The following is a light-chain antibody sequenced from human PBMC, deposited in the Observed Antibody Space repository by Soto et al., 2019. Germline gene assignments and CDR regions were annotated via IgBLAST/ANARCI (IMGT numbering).Light chain of an antibody. CDR3: MQGSYWPWT. CDR1: QSLEYSDGKNY. V-gene: IGKV2-30*01. Sequence: DAVLTQSPLSLPVTPGQPASISCRSSQSLEYSDGKNYLNWYQQRPSQSPRGLIYKVSNRNFGVPDSLGGSGSGTAFTLEISRVEAEDVGVSYCMQGSYWPWTFDQGNKVYLK. CDR2: KVS. J-gene: IGKJ1*01.